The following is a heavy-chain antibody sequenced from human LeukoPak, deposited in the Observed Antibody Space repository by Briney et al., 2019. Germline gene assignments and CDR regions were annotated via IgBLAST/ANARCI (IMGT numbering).Heavy chain of an antibody. V-gene: IGHV3-23*01. CDR2: ISGSGGSI. D-gene: IGHD5-12*01. CDR1: GFTFSSYA. CDR3: AKGSGYDPLDY. J-gene: IGHJ4*02. Sequence: GGSLRLSCAASGFTFSSYAMSWVRQAPGKGLEWVSRISGSGGSIYYADSVEGRFTISRDKSKNTLYLQMNSLRAEDTAVYYCAKGSGYDPLDYWGQGTRVTVSS.